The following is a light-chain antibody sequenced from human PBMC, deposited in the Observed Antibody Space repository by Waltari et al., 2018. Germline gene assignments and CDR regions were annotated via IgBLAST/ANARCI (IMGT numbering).Light chain of an antibody. Sequence: QSVLNQAPSASGTPGQRVTIACSGRRSNMGNNYVYWYQHLPGTNPKLLIYRNNQLPSGVPSHFAGSKSGTSASLSIIGLRSEYEADYYCATWDDSLNVPVIFGGGTQLTVL. J-gene: IGLJ2*01. CDR1: RSNMGNNY. V-gene: IGLV1-47*01. CDR3: ATWDDSLNVPVI. CDR2: RNN.